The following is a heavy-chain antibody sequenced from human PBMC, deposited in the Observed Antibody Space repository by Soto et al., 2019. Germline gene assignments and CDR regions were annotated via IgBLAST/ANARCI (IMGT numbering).Heavy chain of an antibody. CDR3: AREVDTAMVKYYYYGMDV. D-gene: IGHD5-18*01. J-gene: IGHJ6*02. V-gene: IGHV3-33*01. CDR2: IWYDGSNK. CDR1: GFTFSSYG. Sequence: QVQLVESGGGVVQPGRSLRLSCAASGFTFSSYGMHWVRQAPGKGLEWVAVIWYDGSNKYYADSVKGRFTISRDNSKNTLYLQMNSLRAEDTAVYYCAREVDTAMVKYYYYGMDVWGQWTTVTVSS.